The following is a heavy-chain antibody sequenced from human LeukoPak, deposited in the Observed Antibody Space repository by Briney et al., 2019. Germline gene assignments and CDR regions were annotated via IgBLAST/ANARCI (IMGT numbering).Heavy chain of an antibody. CDR3: ARPAKYYDFWSGYPPFDY. J-gene: IGHJ4*02. CDR1: GGTFSSYA. D-gene: IGHD3-3*01. Sequence: ASVKVSCKASGGTFSSYAISWVRQAPGQGLEWMGGIIPIFGTTKYAQKFQGRVTITADESTSTAYMELSSLRSEDTAVYYCARPAKYYDFWSGYPPFDYWGQGTLVTVSS. CDR2: IIPIFGTT. V-gene: IGHV1-69*13.